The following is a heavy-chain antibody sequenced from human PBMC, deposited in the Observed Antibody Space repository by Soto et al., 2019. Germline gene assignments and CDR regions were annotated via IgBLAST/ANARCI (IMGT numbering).Heavy chain of an antibody. Sequence: EVQLVQSGGGLVQPGGSLRLSCEGSGFTLGGYWMHWVRQAPGKGLVWVSRINSDGSSTNHADSVKGRFTISRDNAKNTVYLQMNSLRVEDTAVYYCLEYGERWGQGALVTVSS. CDR1: GFTLGGYW. D-gene: IGHD4-17*01. J-gene: IGHJ4*02. V-gene: IGHV3-74*01. CDR3: LEYGER. CDR2: INSDGSST.